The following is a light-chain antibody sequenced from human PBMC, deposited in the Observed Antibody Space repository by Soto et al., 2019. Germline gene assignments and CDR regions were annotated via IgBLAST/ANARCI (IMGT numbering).Light chain of an antibody. V-gene: IGLV2-14*01. CDR1: SSDVGGYNY. CDR3: SSYTSSSTLYV. CDR2: EGS. Sequence: QSVLTQPASVSGSPGQSITISCTGTSSDVGGYNYVSWYQQHPGKAPKLMIYEGSNRPSWVSNRFSGSKSGNTASLTISGLQAEDEADYYCSSYTSSSTLYVFGTGTKLT. J-gene: IGLJ1*01.